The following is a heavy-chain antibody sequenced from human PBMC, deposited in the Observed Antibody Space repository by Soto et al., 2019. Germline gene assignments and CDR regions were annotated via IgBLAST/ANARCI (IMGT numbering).Heavy chain of an antibody. CDR3: ARAHSYDYYYYGMDV. CDR1: GYTFTSYD. J-gene: IGHJ6*02. V-gene: IGHV1-8*01. D-gene: IGHD5-18*01. CDR2: MNPNSGNT. Sequence: QVQLLQSGAEVKKPGASLKVSCKASGYTFTSYDINWVRQSTGHGLELMGWMNPNSGNTGYAQKFQGRVTMTRNTSISTAYMELSSLRSEDTAVYYCARAHSYDYYYYGMDVWGQGTTVTVSS.